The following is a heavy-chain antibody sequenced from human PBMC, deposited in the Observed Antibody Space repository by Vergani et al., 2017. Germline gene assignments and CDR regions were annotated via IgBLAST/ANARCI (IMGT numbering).Heavy chain of an antibody. V-gene: IGHV1-69*01. J-gene: IGHJ3*02. CDR2: IIPIFGTA. D-gene: IGHD3-22*01. Sequence: QVQLVQSGAEVKKPGSSVKVSCKASVGTFSSYAISWVRQAPGQGLEWMGGIIPIFGTANYAQKFQGRVTITADESTSTAYMGLSSLRSEDTAVHYCAGAPYDSSGYYPIRTIDIWGQGTMVTVSS. CDR1: VGTFSSYA. CDR3: AGAPYDSSGYYPIRTIDI.